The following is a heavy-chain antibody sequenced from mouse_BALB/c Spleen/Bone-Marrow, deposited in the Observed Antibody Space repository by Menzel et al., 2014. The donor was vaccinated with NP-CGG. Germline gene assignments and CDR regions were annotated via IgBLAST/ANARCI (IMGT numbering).Heavy chain of an antibody. CDR2: ISSGGSYT. CDR3: ARIGRARGYAMDY. CDR1: GFTFSSYA. J-gene: IGHJ4*01. D-gene: IGHD3-3*01. Sequence: EVMLVESGGGLVKPGGSLKLSCAASGFTFSSYAMSWVRQSPEKRLEWVAEISSGGSYTYYPDTVTGRFTISRDNPKNTLFLQMTSLRSEDTAMYYCARIGRARGYAMDYWGQGTSVTVSS. V-gene: IGHV5-9-4*01.